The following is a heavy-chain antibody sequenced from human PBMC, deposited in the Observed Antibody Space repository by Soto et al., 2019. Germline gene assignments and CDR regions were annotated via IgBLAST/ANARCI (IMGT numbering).Heavy chain of an antibody. CDR2: IYPGDSDT. Sequence: PGESLKISCNGSGYSFTSYWIGWVRQMPGKGLEWMGIIYPGDSDTRYSPSFQGQVTISADKSISTAYLQWSSLKASDTAMYYCARSNPVKGAYYYYGMDVWGQGTTVTVSS. CDR3: ARSNPVKGAYYYYGMDV. V-gene: IGHV5-51*01. J-gene: IGHJ6*02. CDR1: GYSFTSYW.